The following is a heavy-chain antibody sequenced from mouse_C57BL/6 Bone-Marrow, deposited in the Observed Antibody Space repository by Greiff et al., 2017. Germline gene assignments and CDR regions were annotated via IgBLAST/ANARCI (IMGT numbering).Heavy chain of an antibody. CDR1: GYAFSSYW. CDR3: ARSYYGSSCCY. V-gene: IGHV1-80*01. J-gene: IGHJ2*01. Sequence: QVQLQQSGAELVKPGASVKISCKASGYAFSSYWMNWVKQRPGKGLEWIGQIYPGDGDTNYNGKFKGKATLTADKSSSTAYMQLSSLTSEDSAVYFCARSYYGSSCCYWGQGTTLTVSS. D-gene: IGHD1-1*01. CDR2: IYPGDGDT.